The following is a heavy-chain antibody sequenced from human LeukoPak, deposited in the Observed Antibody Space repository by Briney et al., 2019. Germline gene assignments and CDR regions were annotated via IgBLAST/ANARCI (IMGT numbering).Heavy chain of an antibody. V-gene: IGHV3-33*08. CDR1: GFTFSSHW. CDR3: ARVIGRHEVGATDY. J-gene: IGHJ4*02. D-gene: IGHD1-26*01. Sequence: GGSLRLSCAASGFTFSSHWMTWVRQPPGKGLEWVAVIWDDGSNKYYADSVKGRFTISRDDSKNTLYLQMNNLRAEDTAVYYCARVIGRHEVGATDYWGQGTLVTVSS. CDR2: IWDDGSNK.